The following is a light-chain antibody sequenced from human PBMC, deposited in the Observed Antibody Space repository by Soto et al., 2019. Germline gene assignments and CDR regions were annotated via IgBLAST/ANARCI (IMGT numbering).Light chain of an antibody. CDR3: QSYDSSLSGWV. CDR1: SSNIGAGYD. J-gene: IGLJ3*02. CDR2: GNS. V-gene: IGLV1-40*01. Sequence: QCALTQAPSGSGAPGQRVTISCTGSSSNIGAGYDVHWYQQLPGTAPKLLIYGNSNRPSGVPDRFSGSKSGTSASLAITGLQAEDEADYYCQSYDSSLSGWVFGGGTKLTVL.